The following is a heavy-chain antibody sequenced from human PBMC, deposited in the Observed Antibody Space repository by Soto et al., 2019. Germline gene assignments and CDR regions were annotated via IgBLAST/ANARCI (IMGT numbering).Heavy chain of an antibody. CDR1: GGSFSGYY. CDR2: INHSGST. V-gene: IGHV4-34*01. CDR3: ARVRPRIAAAARSYYYYYGMDV. Sequence: PSETLSLTCAVYGGSFSGYYWSWIRQPPGKGLEWIGEINHSGSTNYNPSLKSRVTISVDTSKNQFSLKLSSVTAADTAVYYCARVRPRIAAAARSYYYYYGMDVWVQGTTVTVSS. D-gene: IGHD6-13*01. J-gene: IGHJ6*02.